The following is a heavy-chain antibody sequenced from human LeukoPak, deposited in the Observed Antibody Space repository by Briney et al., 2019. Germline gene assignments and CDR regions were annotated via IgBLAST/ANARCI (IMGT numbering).Heavy chain of an antibody. CDR1: GFTFTNAW. J-gene: IGHJ4*02. V-gene: IGHV3-15*07. D-gene: IGHD1-20*01. Sequence: GGSLRLSCAASGFTFTNAWMNWVRQAPGKGLEWVGRIKSKADGETIDYAAPVKGRFTFSRDDSKNMLYLQMNSLKSEDTAVYYCSTLTSRGLSDSWGQGTLVTVSP. CDR3: STLTSRGLSDS. CDR2: IKSKADGETI.